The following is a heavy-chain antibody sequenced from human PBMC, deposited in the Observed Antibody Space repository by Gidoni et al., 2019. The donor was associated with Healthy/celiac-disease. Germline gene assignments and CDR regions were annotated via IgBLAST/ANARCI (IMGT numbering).Heavy chain of an antibody. Sequence: EVQLVASGGGLVQPGGSLRLSCAASGFTFSSYSMNWVRQAPGKGLEWVSYISSSSSTIYYADSVKGRFTISRDNAKNSLYLQMNSLRAEDTAVYYCARSHIVVPTHDAFDIWGQGTMVTVSS. CDR3: ARSHIVVPTHDAFDI. V-gene: IGHV3-48*01. CDR1: GFTFSSYS. CDR2: ISSSSSTI. J-gene: IGHJ3*02. D-gene: IGHD2-21*01.